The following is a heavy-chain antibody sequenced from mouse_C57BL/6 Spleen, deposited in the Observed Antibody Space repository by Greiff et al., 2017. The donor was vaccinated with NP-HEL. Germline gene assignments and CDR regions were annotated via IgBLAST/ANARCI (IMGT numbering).Heavy chain of an antibody. J-gene: IGHJ2*01. CDR3: ARRIYYYGFYFDY. D-gene: IGHD1-1*01. CDR1: GYTFTSYW. V-gene: IGHV1-55*01. Sequence: VQLQQPGAELVKPGASVKMSCKASGYTFTSYWITWVKQRPGQGLEWIGDIYPGSGSTNYNEKFKSKATLTVDTSSGTAYMQLSSLTSADSAVYYCARRIYYYGFYFDYWGQGTTLTVSS. CDR2: IYPGSGST.